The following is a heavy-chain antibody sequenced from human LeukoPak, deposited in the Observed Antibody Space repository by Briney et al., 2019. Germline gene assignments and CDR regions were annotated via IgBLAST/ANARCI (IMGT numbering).Heavy chain of an antibody. D-gene: IGHD4-17*01. CDR3: ARSPPTYGDYGGVDY. CDR2: IYYSGST. Sequence: SETLSLTCTVSGGSISSYYWSWIRQPPGKGLEWIGYIYYSGSTNYNPSLKSRVTISVDTSKNQFSLKLSSVTAADTAVYYCARSPPTYGDYGGVDYWGQGTLVTVSS. V-gene: IGHV4-59*08. J-gene: IGHJ4*02. CDR1: GGSISSYY.